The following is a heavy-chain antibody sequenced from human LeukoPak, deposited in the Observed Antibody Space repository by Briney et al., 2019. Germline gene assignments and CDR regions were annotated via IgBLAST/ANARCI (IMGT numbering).Heavy chain of an antibody. CDR1: GFTFSSYE. CDR3: AELGITMIGGV. J-gene: IGHJ6*04. D-gene: IGHD3-10*02. V-gene: IGHV3-48*03. CDR2: ISSSGSTI. Sequence: GGSLRLSCAASGFTFSSYEMNWVRQAPGKGLEWVSYISSSGSTIYYADSVKGRCTISRDNAKNSLYLQMNSLRAEDTAVYYCAELGITMIGGVWGKGTTVTVSS.